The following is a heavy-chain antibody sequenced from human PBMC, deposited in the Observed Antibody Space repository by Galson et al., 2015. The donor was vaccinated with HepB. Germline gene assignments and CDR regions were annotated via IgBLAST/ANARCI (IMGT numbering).Heavy chain of an antibody. CDR3: ARALQWLVRDAFDI. J-gene: IGHJ3*02. Sequence: SLRLSCAASGFTFSSYAMHWVRQAPGKGLEWVAVISYDRSNKYYADSVKGRFTISRDNSKNTLYLQMNSLRAEDTAVYYCARALQWLVRDAFDIWGQGTMVTVSS. V-gene: IGHV3-30-3*01. CDR2: ISYDRSNK. D-gene: IGHD6-19*01. CDR1: GFTFSSYA.